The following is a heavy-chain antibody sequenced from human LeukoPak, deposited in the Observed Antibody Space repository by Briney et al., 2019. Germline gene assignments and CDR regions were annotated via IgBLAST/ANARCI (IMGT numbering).Heavy chain of an antibody. Sequence: GGSLRLSCAASGFPLSSYAMSWVRQVPGKGLEWVSATSSSDDGTYHADSVRGRFTIYRDNFRNTLYLQMNRLRVEDAALYYCARALATVTYDYWGQGTLVTVSS. CDR2: TSSSDDGT. CDR3: ARALATVTYDY. D-gene: IGHD4-11*01. V-gene: IGHV3-23*01. J-gene: IGHJ4*02. CDR1: GFPLSSYA.